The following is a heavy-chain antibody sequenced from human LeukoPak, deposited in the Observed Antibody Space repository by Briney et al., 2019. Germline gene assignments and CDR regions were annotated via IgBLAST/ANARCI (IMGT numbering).Heavy chain of an antibody. Sequence: GASVKVSCKASGGTFSSYAISWVRQAPGQGLEWMGRIIPILGIANYAQKFQGRVTITADKSTSTAYMELSSLRSEDTAVYYCARGILGTDYYYYYMDVWGKGTTVTVSS. V-gene: IGHV1-69*04. CDR1: GGTFSSYA. CDR2: IIPILGIA. CDR3: ARGILGTDYYYYYMDV. D-gene: IGHD7-27*01. J-gene: IGHJ6*03.